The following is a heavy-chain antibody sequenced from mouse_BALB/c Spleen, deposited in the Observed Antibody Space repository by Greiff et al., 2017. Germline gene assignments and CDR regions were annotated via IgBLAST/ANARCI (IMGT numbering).Heavy chain of an antibody. CDR1: GYTFTDYA. CDR2: ISTYYGDA. D-gene: IGHD2-14*01. V-gene: IGHV1S137*01. Sequence: QVQLQQSGAELVRPGVSVKISCKGSGYTFTDYAMHWVKQSHAKSLEWIGVISTYYGDASYNQKFKGKATMTVDKSSSTAYMELARLTSEDSAIYYCARSYRDFDYWGQGTTLTVSS. CDR3: ARSYRDFDY. J-gene: IGHJ2*01.